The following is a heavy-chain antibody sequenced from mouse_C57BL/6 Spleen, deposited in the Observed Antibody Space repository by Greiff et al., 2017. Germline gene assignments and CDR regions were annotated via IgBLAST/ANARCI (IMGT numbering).Heavy chain of an antibody. J-gene: IGHJ3*01. Sequence: EVQGVESGGGLVQPKGSLKLSCAASGFSFNTYAMNWVRQAPGKGLEWVARIRSKSNNYATYYADSVKDRFTISRDDSESMLYLQMNNLKTEDTAMYYCVQDYDAWFAYWGQGTLVTVSA. CDR3: VQDYDAWFAY. V-gene: IGHV10-1*01. CDR1: GFSFNTYA. D-gene: IGHD2-4*01. CDR2: IRSKSNNYAT.